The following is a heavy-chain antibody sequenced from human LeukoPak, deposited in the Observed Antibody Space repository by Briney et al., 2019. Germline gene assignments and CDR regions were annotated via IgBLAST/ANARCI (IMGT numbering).Heavy chain of an antibody. CDR3: TKGTIWLPFDY. V-gene: IGHV3-23*01. Sequence: GGSLRLSCAASGFTFSDSYMSWIRQTPGKGLEWVSAISGSGGSTYYADSVKGRFTISRDNSKNTLYLQMNSLRAEDTAVYYCTKGTIWLPFDYWGQGTLVTVSS. D-gene: IGHD5-18*01. CDR1: GFTFSDSY. CDR2: ISGSGGST. J-gene: IGHJ4*02.